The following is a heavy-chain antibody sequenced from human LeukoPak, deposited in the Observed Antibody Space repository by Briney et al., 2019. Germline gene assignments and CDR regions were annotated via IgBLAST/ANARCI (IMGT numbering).Heavy chain of an antibody. J-gene: IGHJ4*02. CDR3: ARRDGSIAAAAARSPNDY. V-gene: IGHV1-18*01. D-gene: IGHD6-13*01. Sequence: ASVKVSCKASGYTFTSYGISWVRQAPGQGLEWMGWISAYNGNTNYAQKLQGRVTMATDTSTSTAYMELRSLRSDDTAVYYCARRDGSIAAAAARSPNDYWGQGTLVTVSS. CDR2: ISAYNGNT. CDR1: GYTFTSYG.